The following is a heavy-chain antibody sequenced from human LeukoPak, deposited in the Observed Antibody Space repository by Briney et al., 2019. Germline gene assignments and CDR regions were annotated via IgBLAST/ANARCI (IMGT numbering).Heavy chain of an antibody. CDR3: ARGDGYDQRSFDY. J-gene: IGHJ4*02. Sequence: GGSLRLSCAASGFTFSDHYMDWVRQAPGKGLEWVGRTRDKANSYTTEYAASVKGRFTISRDASKTSLYLQMNSLKTEDTAVYYCARGDGYDQRSFDYWGQGTLVTASS. CDR1: GFTFSDHY. D-gene: IGHD5-12*01. V-gene: IGHV3-72*01. CDR2: TRDKANSYTT.